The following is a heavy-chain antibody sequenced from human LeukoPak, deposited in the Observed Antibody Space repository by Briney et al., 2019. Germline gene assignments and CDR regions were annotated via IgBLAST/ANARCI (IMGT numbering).Heavy chain of an antibody. Sequence: GGSLRLSCAASGFTVSSNYMSWVRQAPGKGLEWVSVIYSGGSTYYVDSVKGRFTISRDNSKNTLYLQMNSLRAEDTAVYYCARRESGSYSYDYWGQGTLVTVSS. CDR3: ARRESGSYSYDY. V-gene: IGHV3-66*02. D-gene: IGHD1-26*01. CDR2: IYSGGST. J-gene: IGHJ4*02. CDR1: GFTVSSNY.